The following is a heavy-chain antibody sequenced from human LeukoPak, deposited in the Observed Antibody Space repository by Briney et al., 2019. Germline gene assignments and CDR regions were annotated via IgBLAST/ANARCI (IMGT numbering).Heavy chain of an antibody. V-gene: IGHV3-21*01. CDR3: ARDRWLDDDAFDI. J-gene: IGHJ3*02. Sequence: GGSLRLSCAASGFIFSSYGMHWVRQAPGKGLEWVSSISSSSSYIYYADSVKGRFTISRDNAKNSLYLQMNSLRAEDTAVYYCARDRWLDDDAFDIWGQGTMVTVSS. D-gene: IGHD5-12*01. CDR1: GFIFSSYG. CDR2: ISSSSSYI.